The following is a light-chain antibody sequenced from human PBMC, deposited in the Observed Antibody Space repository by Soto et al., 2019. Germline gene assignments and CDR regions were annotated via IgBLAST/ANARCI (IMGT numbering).Light chain of an antibody. CDR2: DAS. CDR3: QQRSNWHPYP. J-gene: IGKJ2*01. V-gene: IGKV3-11*01. CDR1: QSVSSY. Sequence: EIVLTQSPATLSLSPGERATHSCRASQSVSSYLAWYQQKPGQAPRLLIYDASNRATGIPARFSGSGSGTDFTLTISSIEPEDFAVYYCQQRSNWHPYPFGQGTKLEIK.